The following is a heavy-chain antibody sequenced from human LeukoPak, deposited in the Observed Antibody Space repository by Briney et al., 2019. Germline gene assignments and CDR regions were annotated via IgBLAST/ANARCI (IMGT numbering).Heavy chain of an antibody. Sequence: GASLQISCKGSGSSFTSYWIGWVRQLPGKGREWMGIIYPGDSDTRYSPSFQGQVTISADKSISTAYLQWSSLKASDTAMYYCARPGSSGWYVDYWGQGTLVTVSS. CDR1: GSSFTSYW. V-gene: IGHV5-51*01. D-gene: IGHD6-19*01. CDR3: ARPGSSGWYVDY. J-gene: IGHJ4*02. CDR2: IYPGDSDT.